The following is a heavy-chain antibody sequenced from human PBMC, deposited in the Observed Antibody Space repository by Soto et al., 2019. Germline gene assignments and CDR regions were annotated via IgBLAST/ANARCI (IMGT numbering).Heavy chain of an antibody. D-gene: IGHD4-4*01. CDR1: GFTFSSYG. V-gene: IGHV3-33*01. CDR2: IWYDGSNK. J-gene: IGHJ4*02. Sequence: PGGSLRLSCAASGFTFSSYGMHWVRQAPGKGLEWVAVIWYDGSNKYYADSVKGRFTISRDNSKNTLYLQMNSLRAEDTAVYYCARDLGAVTTPFDYWGQGTLVTVSS. CDR3: ARDLGAVTTPFDY.